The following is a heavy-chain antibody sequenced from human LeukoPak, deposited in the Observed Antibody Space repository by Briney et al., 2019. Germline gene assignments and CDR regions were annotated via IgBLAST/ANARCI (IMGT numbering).Heavy chain of an antibody. V-gene: IGHV3-21*01. CDR3: ARDLLVRGVMTFDY. CDR2: ISSSSSYI. Sequence: GGSLRLSCAASGFTFSSYSMNWVRQAPGKGLEWVSSISSSSSYIYYADSVKGRFTISRDNAKNSLYLQMNSLRAEDTAVYYCARDLLVRGVMTFDYWGQGTLVTVSS. CDR1: GFTFSSYS. D-gene: IGHD3-10*01. J-gene: IGHJ4*02.